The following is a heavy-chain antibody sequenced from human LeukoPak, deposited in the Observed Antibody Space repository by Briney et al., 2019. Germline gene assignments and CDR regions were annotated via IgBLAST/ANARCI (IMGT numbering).Heavy chain of an antibody. CDR3: ARDVGSIAFDI. CDR2: IGTSDDT. CDR1: GFTFSRYD. J-gene: IGHJ3*02. Sequence: GGSLRLSCAASGFTFSRYDMHWVRQATGKGLEWVSGIGTSDDTYYPDSVKGRFTNSREDAKNSLYLQINSLRAEDTAVYYCARDVGSIAFDIWGQGTMVTVSS. V-gene: IGHV3-13*01. D-gene: IGHD2-2*01.